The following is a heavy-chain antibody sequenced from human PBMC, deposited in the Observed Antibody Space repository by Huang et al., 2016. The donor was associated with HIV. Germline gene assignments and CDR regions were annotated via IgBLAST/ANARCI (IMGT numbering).Heavy chain of an antibody. CDR2: FDPEIGET. D-gene: IGHD3-9*01. V-gene: IGHV1-24*01. CDR3: ATGFDVFFDF. Sequence: QVQLVQSRAEVKKPGASVKVSCKVSEYTITELSIHWVRHPPGKGLEWMGGFDPEIGETIYAQKFQGRVTMTEDTSTETAFMELSGLRPEDTAVYYCATGFDVFFDFWGQGTLVTVSS. CDR1: EYTITELS. J-gene: IGHJ4*02.